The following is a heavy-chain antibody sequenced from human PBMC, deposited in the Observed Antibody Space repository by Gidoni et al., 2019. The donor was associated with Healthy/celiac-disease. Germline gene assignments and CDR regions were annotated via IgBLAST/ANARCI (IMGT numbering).Heavy chain of an antibody. CDR3: AKRPGLGSGNLNWFDP. CDR2: ISGSGGST. V-gene: IGHV3-23*01. J-gene: IGHJ5*02. D-gene: IGHD3-10*01. CDR1: GFTFSSYA. Sequence: EVQLLASGGGLVQPGGSLRLSCAASGFTFSSYAMSWVRQAPGKGLEWVSAISGSGGSTYYADSVKGRFTISRDNSKNTLYLQMNSLRAEDTAVYYCAKRPGLGSGNLNWFDPWGQGTLVTVSS.